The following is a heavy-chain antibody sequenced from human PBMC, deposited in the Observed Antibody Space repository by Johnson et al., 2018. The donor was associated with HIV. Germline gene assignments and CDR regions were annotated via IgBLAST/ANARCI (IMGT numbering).Heavy chain of an antibody. Sequence: VQLVESGGGLVQPGRSLRLSCAGSGFTFDDYAMHWVRQAPGKGLEWVSGISWNSGSIGYADSVKGRFTISRDNAENSLYLQMNSLRVEGTAVYYCARQRGCDIWGQGTMVTVSS. J-gene: IGHJ3*02. CDR2: ISWNSGSI. V-gene: IGHV3-9*01. CDR1: GFTFDDYA. CDR3: ARQRGCDI.